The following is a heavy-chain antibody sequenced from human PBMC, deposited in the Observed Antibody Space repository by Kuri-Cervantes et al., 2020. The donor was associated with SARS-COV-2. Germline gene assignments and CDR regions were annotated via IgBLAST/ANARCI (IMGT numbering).Heavy chain of an antibody. J-gene: IGHJ5*02. CDR1: GYTPTELS. Sequence: ASVKVSCKVSGYTPTELSMHWVRQAPGQGLEWMGWINPNSGGTNYAQKFQGRVTMTRDTSISTAYMELSRLRSDDTAVYYCARVSKAARPSAWFDPWGQGTLVTVSS. V-gene: IGHV1-2*02. D-gene: IGHD6-6*01. CDR2: INPNSGGT. CDR3: ARVSKAARPSAWFDP.